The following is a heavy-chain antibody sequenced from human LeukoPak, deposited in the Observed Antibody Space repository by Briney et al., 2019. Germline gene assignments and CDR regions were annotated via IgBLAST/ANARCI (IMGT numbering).Heavy chain of an antibody. CDR1: GYNFTNYG. D-gene: IGHD3-16*01. CDR3: ARALVMAPFDY. CDR2: ISAYKDNT. J-gene: IGHJ4*02. V-gene: IGHV1-18*01. Sequence: ASVKVSCKASGYNFTNYGISWVRQAPGHGLEWMGWISAYKDNTNYTQKLQGRVTMTTDTSTSRVYMELRSLRSDDTAVYYCARALVMAPFDYWGQGTLVTVSS.